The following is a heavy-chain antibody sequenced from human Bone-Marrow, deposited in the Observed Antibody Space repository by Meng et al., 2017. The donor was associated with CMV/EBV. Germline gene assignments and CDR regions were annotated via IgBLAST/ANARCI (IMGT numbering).Heavy chain of an antibody. Sequence: GESLKISCAASGFTFSSYGMHWVRQAPGKGLEWVAVIWYDGSNKYYADSVKGRFTISRDNSKNTLYLQMNSLRAEDTAVYYCAKSQHGAYYGSGSYYARYYYYGMDVWGQGTTVTFSS. CDR2: IWYDGSNK. J-gene: IGHJ6*02. D-gene: IGHD3-10*01. CDR1: GFTFSSYG. V-gene: IGHV3-33*06. CDR3: AKSQHGAYYGSGSYYARYYYYGMDV.